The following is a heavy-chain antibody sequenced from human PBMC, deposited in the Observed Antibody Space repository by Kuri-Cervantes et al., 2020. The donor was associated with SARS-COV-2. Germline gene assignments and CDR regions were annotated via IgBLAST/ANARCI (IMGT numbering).Heavy chain of an antibody. V-gene: IGHV1-69*13. CDR3: ASSGWVRGIAAAGIRERSGPNYYYYYMDV. J-gene: IGHJ6*03. CDR1: GGTFSSYA. Sequence: SVKVSCKASGGTFSSYAISWVRQAPGQGLEWMGGIIPIFGTANYAQKFQGRVTITADESTSTAYMELSSLRSEDTAVYYCASSGWVRGIAAAGIRERSGPNYYYYYMDVWGKGTTVTGSS. CDR2: IIPIFGTA. D-gene: IGHD6-13*01.